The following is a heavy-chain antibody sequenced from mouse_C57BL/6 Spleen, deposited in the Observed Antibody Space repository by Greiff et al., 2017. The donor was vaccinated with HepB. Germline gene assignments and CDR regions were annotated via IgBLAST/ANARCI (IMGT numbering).Heavy chain of an antibody. CDR3: ARDRITTVVATGYFDV. V-gene: IGHV5-4*01. CDR2: ISDGGSYT. D-gene: IGHD1-1*01. CDR1: GFTFSSYA. J-gene: IGHJ1*03. Sequence: EVMLVESGGGLVKPGGSLKLSCAASGFTFSSYAMSWVRQTPEKRLEWVATISDGGSYTYYPDNVKGRFTISRDNAKNNLYLQMSHLKSEDTAMYYCARDRITTVVATGYFDVWGTGTTVTVSS.